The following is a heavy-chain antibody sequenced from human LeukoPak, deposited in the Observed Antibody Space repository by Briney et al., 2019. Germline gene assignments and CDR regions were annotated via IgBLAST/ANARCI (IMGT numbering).Heavy chain of an antibody. CDR1: GFTFSRYA. Sequence: GGSLRLSCAASGFTFSRYAMSWVRQAPGQGLEWVSIIYSGGTTHYADSVKGRCTISRDNTKNTLYLQMDSLRAEDTAVYYCARTYYSGSGTYQRWFDPWGQGTLVTVSS. D-gene: IGHD3-10*01. J-gene: IGHJ5*02. CDR2: IYSGGTT. CDR3: ARTYYSGSGTYQRWFDP. V-gene: IGHV3-53*01.